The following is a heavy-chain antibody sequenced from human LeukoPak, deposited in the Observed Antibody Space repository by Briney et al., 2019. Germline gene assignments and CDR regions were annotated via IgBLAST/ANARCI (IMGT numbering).Heavy chain of an antibody. V-gene: IGHV4-39*01. Sequence: PSETLSLTCTVSGGSISSSSYYWGWIRQPPGKGLEWIGSIYYSGNTYYNPSLKSRVTISVDTSKNHFSLKLSSLTAADTALYYCGRHPGVAAAGMFDPWGQGTLVTVSS. J-gene: IGHJ5*02. CDR1: GGSISSSSYY. D-gene: IGHD6-13*01. CDR3: GRHPGVAAAGMFDP. CDR2: IYYSGNT.